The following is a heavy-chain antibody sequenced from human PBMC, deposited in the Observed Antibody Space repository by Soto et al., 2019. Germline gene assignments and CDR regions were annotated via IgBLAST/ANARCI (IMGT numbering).Heavy chain of an antibody. CDR3: PHRPCRGGRCLALDY. D-gene: IGHD2-15*01. Sequence: SGPTLVNPTQTLTLTCTFSGFSLSTSGVGVGWIRQPPGKALEWLALIYWNDDKFYSPSLKSRLLITKATSKNQVVLTMTNMDPVDTATYYCPHRPCRGGRCLALDYWGQGTLVTVAS. J-gene: IGHJ4*02. CDR1: GFSLSTSGVG. CDR2: IYWNDDK. V-gene: IGHV2-5*01.